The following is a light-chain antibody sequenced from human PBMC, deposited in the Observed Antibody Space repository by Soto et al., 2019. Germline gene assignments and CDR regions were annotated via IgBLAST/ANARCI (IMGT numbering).Light chain of an antibody. J-gene: IGKJ2*01. CDR1: QSIGRY. Sequence: DIQMTQSPSSRSASVGNRVTITCRPSQSIGRYLNWYQQKPGKVPKLLIYAASSLQSGVPSRFSGSGSGTDFTLTISSLQPEDFATYYCQQSYSSPRTFGQGTKLEIK. CDR2: AAS. V-gene: IGKV1-39*01. CDR3: QQSYSSPRT.